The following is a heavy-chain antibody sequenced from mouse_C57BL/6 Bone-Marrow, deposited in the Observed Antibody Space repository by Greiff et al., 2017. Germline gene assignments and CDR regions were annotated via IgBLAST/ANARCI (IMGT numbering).Heavy chain of an antibody. J-gene: IGHJ2*01. D-gene: IGHD1-1*01. CDR3: VVTTVVRKNYFDY. Sequence: QVQLQQPGAELVMPGASVKLSCKASGYTFTSYWMHWVKQRPGQGLEWIGEIDPSDSYTNYNQKFKGKSTLTVDKSSSTAYMQLSSLTSEDSAVYCCVVTTVVRKNYFDYWGQGTTLTVSS. CDR1: GYTFTSYW. V-gene: IGHV1-69*01. CDR2: IDPSDSYT.